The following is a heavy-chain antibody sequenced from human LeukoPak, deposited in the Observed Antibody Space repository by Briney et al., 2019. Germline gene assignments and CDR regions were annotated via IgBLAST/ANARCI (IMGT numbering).Heavy chain of an antibody. Sequence: SETLSLTCTVSGGSISSFYWSWIRQPPGKGLEWIGYLYYSGSTTYNPSLKSRVTISVDTSKNQFSLKLSSVTAADTAVYYCARVVGYYYGSGSQFDYWGQGTLVTVSS. J-gene: IGHJ4*02. CDR2: LYYSGST. D-gene: IGHD3-10*01. V-gene: IGHV4-59*01. CDR3: ARVVGYYYGSGSQFDY. CDR1: GGSISSFY.